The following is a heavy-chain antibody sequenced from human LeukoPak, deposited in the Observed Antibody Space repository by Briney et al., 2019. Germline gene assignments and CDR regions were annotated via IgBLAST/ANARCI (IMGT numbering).Heavy chain of an antibody. CDR3: ARAHYYGSGSYYNLGFDP. J-gene: IGHJ5*02. Sequence: ASVKVSCKASGYTFTSCGISWVRQAPGQGLEWMGWISAYNGNTNYAQKLQGRVTMTTDTSTSTAYMELRSLRSDDTAVYYCARAHYYGSGSYYNLGFDPWGQGTLVTVSS. D-gene: IGHD3-10*01. CDR1: GYTFTSCG. V-gene: IGHV1-18*04. CDR2: ISAYNGNT.